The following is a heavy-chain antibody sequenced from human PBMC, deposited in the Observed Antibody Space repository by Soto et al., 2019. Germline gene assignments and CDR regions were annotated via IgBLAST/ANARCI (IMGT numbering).Heavy chain of an antibody. CDR2: TYYSGST. J-gene: IGHJ4*02. D-gene: IGHD3-22*01. V-gene: IGHV4-61*01. Sequence: SETLSLTCTVSGGSVSSGSYYWSWIRQPPGKGLEWIGYTYYSGSTNYNPSLKSRVTISVDTSKNQFSLKLSSVTAADTAVYYCAVVVTTGLGGFDYWGPGPLVTVS. CDR3: AVVVTTGLGGFDY. CDR1: GGSVSSGSYY.